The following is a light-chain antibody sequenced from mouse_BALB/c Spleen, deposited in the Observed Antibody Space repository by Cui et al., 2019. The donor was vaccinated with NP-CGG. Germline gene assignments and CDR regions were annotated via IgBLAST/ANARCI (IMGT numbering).Light chain of an antibody. CDR3: ALWYSNHWV. J-gene: IGLJ1*01. Sequence: QAVVPPHSPLTTSPGETVTLTCRSSTGTVTTSNYANWVQEKPDHLFTGLIGGTNNRAPGVPARFSGSLIGDKAALTITGAQTEDEAIYFCALWYSNHWVFGGGTKLTVL. CDR1: TGTVTTSNY. CDR2: GTN. V-gene: IGLV1*01.